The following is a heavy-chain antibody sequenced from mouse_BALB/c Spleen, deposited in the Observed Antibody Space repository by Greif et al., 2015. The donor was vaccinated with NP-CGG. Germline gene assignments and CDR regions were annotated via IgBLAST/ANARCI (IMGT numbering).Heavy chain of an antibody. J-gene: IGHJ2*01. V-gene: IGHV14-4*02. CDR2: IDPENGDT. D-gene: IGHD4-1*02. CDR3: NANWEYYFDY. CDR1: GFNIKDYY. Sequence: EVQLQQSGAELVRSGASVKLSCTASGFNIKDYYMHWVKQRPEQGLEWIGWIDPENGDTEYAPKFQGKATMTADTSSNTAYLQLSSLTSEDTAVYYCNANWEYYFDYWGQGTTLTVSS.